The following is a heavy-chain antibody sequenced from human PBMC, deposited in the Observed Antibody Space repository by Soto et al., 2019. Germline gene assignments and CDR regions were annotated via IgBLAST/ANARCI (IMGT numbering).Heavy chain of an antibody. CDR3: TRGTRVAEY. Sequence: QVQLVQSGAEGRKPGASVKVSCKASGYTFTTYDINWVRQATGQGLEWMGWVNPNSGNTGYAQKFQGRVTMTRNTSINTAYMELSSLRSEDTAVYYCTRGTRVAEYWGQGTLVTVSS. J-gene: IGHJ4*02. D-gene: IGHD2-15*01. CDR1: GYTFTTYD. CDR2: VNPNSGNT. V-gene: IGHV1-8*01.